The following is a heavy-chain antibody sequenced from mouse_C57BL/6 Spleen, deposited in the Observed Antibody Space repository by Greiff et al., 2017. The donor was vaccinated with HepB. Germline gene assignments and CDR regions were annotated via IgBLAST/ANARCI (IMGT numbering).Heavy chain of an antibody. V-gene: IGHV5-17*01. Sequence: EVHLVESGGGLVKPGGSLKLSCAASGFTFSDYGMHWVRQAPEKGLEWVAYISSGISTIYYADTVKGRFTISRDNAKNTLFLQMTSLRSEDTAMYYCARDDYDFYAMDYWGQGTSVTVSS. CDR3: ARDDYDFYAMDY. D-gene: IGHD2-4*01. J-gene: IGHJ4*01. CDR2: ISSGISTI. CDR1: GFTFSDYG.